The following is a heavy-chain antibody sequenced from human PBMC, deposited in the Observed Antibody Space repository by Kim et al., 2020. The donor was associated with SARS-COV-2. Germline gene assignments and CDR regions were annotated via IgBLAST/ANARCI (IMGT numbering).Heavy chain of an antibody. V-gene: IGHV3-33*06. D-gene: IGHD3-22*01. Sequence: YADSGKGRFTITRDNSKNTLYLKMNSLRAEDTAMYYCAKDIRFDSSGYFDLWGQGTLVTVSS. CDR3: AKDIRFDSSGYFDL. J-gene: IGHJ5*02.